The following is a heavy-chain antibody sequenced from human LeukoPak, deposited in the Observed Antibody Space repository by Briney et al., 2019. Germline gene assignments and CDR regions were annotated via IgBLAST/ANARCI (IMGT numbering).Heavy chain of an antibody. Sequence: GGSLRLSCAASGFTFSTYPMHWVRQAPGKGLEYVSAITNNGDSTYHANSVKGRFTISRDNSKNTLYLQMGSLVIEDTAVYYCARDGDTAIRGVNFDYWGQGTLVTVTS. D-gene: IGHD3-10*01. CDR3: ARDGDTAIRGVNFDY. CDR2: ITNNGDST. V-gene: IGHV3-64*01. J-gene: IGHJ4*02. CDR1: GFTFSTYP.